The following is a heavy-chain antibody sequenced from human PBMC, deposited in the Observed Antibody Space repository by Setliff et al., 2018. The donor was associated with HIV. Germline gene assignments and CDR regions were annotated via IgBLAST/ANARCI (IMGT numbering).Heavy chain of an antibody. J-gene: IGHJ4*02. CDR3: TTDKLYGIFDY. V-gene: IGHV1-8*02. Sequence: GASVKVSCKASGYTFTSYDINWVRQATGQGLEWMGWMNPNSGNTGYAQKFQGRVTMTRNTSISTAYMELSSLKTEDTAIYYCTTDKLYGIFDYWGQGTLVTVSS. CDR1: GYTFTSYD. D-gene: IGHD1-26*01. CDR2: MNPNSGNT.